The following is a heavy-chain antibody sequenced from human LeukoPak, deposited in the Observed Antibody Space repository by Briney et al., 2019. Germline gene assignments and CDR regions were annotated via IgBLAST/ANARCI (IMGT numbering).Heavy chain of an antibody. CDR1: GFTVNSNY. Sequence: GGSLRLSCAASGFTVNSNYMSWVRQAAGKGLEWVSVIYSGGSTYYADSVKGRFTISRDNSKNTLYLQMNSLRAEDTAVYYCARDDSSGYYFDYWGQGTLVTVSS. V-gene: IGHV3-53*01. J-gene: IGHJ4*02. D-gene: IGHD3-22*01. CDR2: IYSGGST. CDR3: ARDDSSGYYFDY.